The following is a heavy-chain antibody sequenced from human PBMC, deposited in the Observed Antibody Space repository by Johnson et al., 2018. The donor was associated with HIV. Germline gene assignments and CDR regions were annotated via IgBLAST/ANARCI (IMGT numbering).Heavy chain of an antibody. V-gene: IGHV3-74*01. CDR3: AREELEPDVFDI. CDR1: GFTFSSYW. D-gene: IGHD1-1*01. CDR2: INSDGSST. J-gene: IGHJ3*02. Sequence: VQLVESGGGVVQPGRSLRLSCAASGFTFSSYWMHWVRQAPGKGLVWVSRINSDGSSTSYADSVKGRFTISRDNAKNTLYLQMNSLRAEDTAVYYCAREELEPDVFDIWGQGTMVTVSS.